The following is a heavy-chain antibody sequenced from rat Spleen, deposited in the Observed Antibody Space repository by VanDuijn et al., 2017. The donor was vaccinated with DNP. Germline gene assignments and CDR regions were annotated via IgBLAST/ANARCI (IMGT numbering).Heavy chain of an antibody. CDR1: GFTFSSFP. V-gene: IGHV5-46*01. CDR2: ISTSGGST. J-gene: IGHJ2*01. D-gene: IGHD1-12*02. CDR3: TRVGYYDGSYYYPYFDY. Sequence: EVQLVESGGGLVQPGRSMKLSCAASGFTFSSFPMAWVRQAPTKGLEWVATISTSGGSTYYRDSVKGRFTISRDNAKSTLYLQMNSLRSEDTATYYCTRVGYYDGSYYYPYFDYWGQGVMVTVSS.